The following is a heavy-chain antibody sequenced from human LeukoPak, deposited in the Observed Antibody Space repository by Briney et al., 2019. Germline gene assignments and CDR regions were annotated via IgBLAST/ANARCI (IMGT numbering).Heavy chain of an antibody. J-gene: IGHJ4*02. CDR2: IYTSGST. D-gene: IGHD5-12*01. V-gene: IGHV4-61*02. Sequence: SQTPSLTCTVSGGSISSGSYYWSWIRQPAGKGLEWIGRIYTSGSTNYNPSLKSRVTISVDTSKNQFSLKLSSVTAADTAVYYCARTIGGGYDYDYWGQGTLVTVSS. CDR1: GGSISSGSYY. CDR3: ARTIGGGYDYDY.